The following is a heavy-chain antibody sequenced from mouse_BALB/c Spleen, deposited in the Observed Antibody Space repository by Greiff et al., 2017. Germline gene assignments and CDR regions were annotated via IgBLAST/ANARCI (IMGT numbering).Heavy chain of an antibody. CDR3: GTNDYDDYAMDD. V-gene: IGHV1-37*01. CDR1: GYSFTGYF. CDR2: INPYNGDT. J-gene: IGHJ4*01. Sequence: EVKLVESGPELVKPGASVKISCKASGYSFTGYFMNWVKQSHGKSLEWIGRINPYNGDTFYNQKFKGKATLTVDKSSSTAHMELLSLTSEDSAVYDCGTNDYDDYAMDDWGQGTSVTVSS. D-gene: IGHD2-4*01.